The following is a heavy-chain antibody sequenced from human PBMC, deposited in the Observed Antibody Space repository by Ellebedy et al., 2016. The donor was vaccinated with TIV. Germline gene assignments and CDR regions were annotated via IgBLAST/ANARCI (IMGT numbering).Heavy chain of an antibody. V-gene: IGHV3-30*15. CDR2: LSYDGRNY. CDR1: GFTFSNSA. D-gene: IGHD4-23*01. J-gene: IGHJ6*02. CDR3: AREALLRYGGAPLDV. Sequence: PGGSLRLSCAASGFTFSNSALHWVRQAPGKGLEWVAFLSYDGRNYYYAESVKGRFTIARDNSKNTLYLQMSSLRGEETGGYYCAREALLRYGGAPLDVWGQGTTVTVSS.